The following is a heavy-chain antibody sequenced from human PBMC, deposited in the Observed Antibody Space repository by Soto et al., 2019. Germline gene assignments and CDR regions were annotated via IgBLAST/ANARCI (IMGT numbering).Heavy chain of an antibody. D-gene: IGHD5-12*01. Sequence: GESLKISCKGSGYSFTSYWISWVRQMPGKGLEWMGRIDPSDSYTHYSPSFQGHVTISADKSISTAYLQWSSLKASDTAMYYCARSIVATIRHYYGMDVWGQGTTVTVSS. CDR1: GYSFTSYW. CDR3: ARSIVATIRHYYGMDV. CDR2: IDPSDSYT. J-gene: IGHJ6*02. V-gene: IGHV5-10-1*01.